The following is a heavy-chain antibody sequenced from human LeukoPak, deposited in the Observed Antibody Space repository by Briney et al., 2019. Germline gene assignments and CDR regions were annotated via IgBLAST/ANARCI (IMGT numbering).Heavy chain of an antibody. CDR3: ARGGSFLGNYVY. CDR1: GGSINSGGFY. J-gene: IGHJ4*02. Sequence: SETLSLTCTASGGSINSGGFYWSWIRQHPGKGLEWIGYIYYSGSTFYNPSLKSRVAISLDKSKNQFSLNLRSVTAADTAVYYCARGGSFLGNYVYWGQGTLVTVSS. CDR2: IYYSGST. D-gene: IGHD3-16*01. V-gene: IGHV4-31*03.